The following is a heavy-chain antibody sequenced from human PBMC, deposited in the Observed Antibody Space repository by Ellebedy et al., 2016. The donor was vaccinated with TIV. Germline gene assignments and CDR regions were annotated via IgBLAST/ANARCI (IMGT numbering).Heavy chain of an antibody. Sequence: GGSLRLXXAASGFTFSTYWMSWVRPAPGKGLEWVANINQGGSETYYVDSVKGRFTMSRDNAKNSLYLQLNSLRAEDTAVYYCARSPATGTVDYWGHGTLVTVSS. CDR1: GFTFSTYW. CDR2: INQGGSET. CDR3: ARSPATGTVDY. J-gene: IGHJ4*01. D-gene: IGHD1-1*01. V-gene: IGHV3-7*01.